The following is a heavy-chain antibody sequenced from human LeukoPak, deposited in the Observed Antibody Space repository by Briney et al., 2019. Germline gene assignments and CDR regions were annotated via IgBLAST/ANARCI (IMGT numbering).Heavy chain of an antibody. CDR1: GYTFTSYD. J-gene: IGHJ4*02. CDR2: MNPNSGNT. D-gene: IGHD5-12*01. V-gene: IGHV1-8*01. CDR3: ARSESGYANFDY. Sequence: ASVKVSCKASGYTFTSYDINWVRQATGQGLEWMGWMNPNSGNTGYAQKFQGRVTMTRNTSISTAYMELSSLRSEDTAVYHCARSESGYANFDYWGQGTLVTVSS.